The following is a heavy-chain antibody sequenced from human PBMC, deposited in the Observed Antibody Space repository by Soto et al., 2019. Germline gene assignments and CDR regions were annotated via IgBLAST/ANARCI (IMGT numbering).Heavy chain of an antibody. V-gene: IGHV3-21*01. D-gene: IGHD3-3*01. Sequence: EVQLVESGGGLVKPGGSLRLSCAASGFTFSSYSMNWVRQAPGKGPEWVSSISSSSSYIYYADSVKGRFTISTDNAKNSLYLQMNSLRAEDTAVYYCARDFLAGDYSDYWGQGTLVTVSS. CDR2: ISSSSSYI. CDR1: GFTFSSYS. CDR3: ARDFLAGDYSDY. J-gene: IGHJ4*02.